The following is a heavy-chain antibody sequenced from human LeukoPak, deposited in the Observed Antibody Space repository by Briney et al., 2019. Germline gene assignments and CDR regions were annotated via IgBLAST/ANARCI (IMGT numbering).Heavy chain of an antibody. J-gene: IGHJ3*02. CDR3: ARTTVVTPSAFDI. V-gene: IGHV4-34*01. CDR2: INHSGST. D-gene: IGHD4-23*01. Sequence: SETLSLTCAVYGGSFSGYYWSWIRQPPGKGLEWIGEINHSGSTNYNPSLKSRVTISVDTSKNQFSLKLSSATAADTAVYYCARTTVVTPSAFDIWGQGTMVTVSS. CDR1: GGSFSGYY.